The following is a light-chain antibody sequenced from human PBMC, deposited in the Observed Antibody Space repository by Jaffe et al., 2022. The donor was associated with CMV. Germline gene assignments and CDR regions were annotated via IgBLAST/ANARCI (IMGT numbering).Light chain of an antibody. CDR1: QSVSSSY. CDR2: GAS. V-gene: IGKV3-20*01. Sequence: EIVLTQSPGTLSLSPGERATLSCRASQSVSSSYLAWYQQKPGQAPRLLIYGASSRATGIPDRFSGSGSGTDFTLTISRLEPEDFAVYYCQQYGSSNGKTFGQGTKVEIK. J-gene: IGKJ1*01. CDR3: QQYGSSNGKT.